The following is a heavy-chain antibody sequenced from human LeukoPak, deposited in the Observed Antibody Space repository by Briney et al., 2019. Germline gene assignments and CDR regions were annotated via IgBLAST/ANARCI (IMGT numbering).Heavy chain of an antibody. CDR3: ARQYNRGWYRPVEAFDY. Sequence: GESLKISCKGSGYSFTNYWIAWVRQMSGKGLEWMGIIYPGDSDTRYSPSFQGQVTISADKSINTAYLQWSSLKASDSAMYYCARQYNRGWYRPVEAFDYWGQGTLVTVSS. J-gene: IGHJ4*02. CDR1: GYSFTNYW. V-gene: IGHV5-51*01. CDR2: IYPGDSDT. D-gene: IGHD6-19*01.